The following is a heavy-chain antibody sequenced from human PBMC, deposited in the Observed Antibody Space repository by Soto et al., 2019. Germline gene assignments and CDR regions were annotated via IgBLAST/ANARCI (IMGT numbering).Heavy chain of an antibody. CDR2: VHYGGST. CDR3: ARSTTVTPAFFDY. D-gene: IGHD4-17*01. V-gene: IGHV4-61*03. Sequence: PSETLSLTCTVSGGSVSSGGHYWNWIRQSPGKGLEWIGYVHYGGSTNYNPSLKSRVAMSVDTSKNRFSLRLSSVTAADTAVYYCARSTTVTPAFFDYWGQGTLVTVSS. J-gene: IGHJ4*02. CDR1: GGSVSSGGHY.